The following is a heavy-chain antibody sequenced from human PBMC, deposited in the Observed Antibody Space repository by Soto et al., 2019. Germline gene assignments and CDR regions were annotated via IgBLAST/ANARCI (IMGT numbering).Heavy chain of an antibody. CDR3: ARDCSQQQLVGGGWFDP. V-gene: IGHV4-31*03. D-gene: IGHD6-13*01. Sequence: QVQLQESGPGLVKPSQTLSLTCTVSGGSISSGGYYWSWIRQHPGKGLEWIGYIYYSGSTYYKPSLKSRVTISVATSKNQFSLKLSSVTAADTAVYYCARDCSQQQLVGGGWFDPWGQGTLVTVSS. CDR1: GGSISSGGYY. CDR2: IYYSGST. J-gene: IGHJ5*02.